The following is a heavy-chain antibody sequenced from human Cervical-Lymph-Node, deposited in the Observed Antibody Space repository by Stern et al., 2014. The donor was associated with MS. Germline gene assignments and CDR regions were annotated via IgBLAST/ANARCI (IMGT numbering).Heavy chain of an antibody. Sequence: VQLVESGAEVKKPGASVKVSCKASGYTFTSYDINWVRQGTGQGLEWMGWMNPYSGNAVYAQKFQGRVTMTRDTSTSTVYMELSSLRSEDTAVYYCAREVAGHRLGMMDVWGQGTTVTVSS. CDR3: AREVAGHRLGMMDV. D-gene: IGHD6-19*01. V-gene: IGHV1-8*01. CDR1: GYTFTSYD. J-gene: IGHJ6*02. CDR2: MNPYSGNA.